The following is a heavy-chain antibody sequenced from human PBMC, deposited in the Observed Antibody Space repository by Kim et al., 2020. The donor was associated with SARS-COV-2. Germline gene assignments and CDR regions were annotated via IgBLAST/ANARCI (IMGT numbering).Heavy chain of an antibody. CDR1: GYTFAAYG. CDR2: IGAPKKKS. CDR3: ARGGRGDHFYNGMDV. D-gene: IGHD2-21*02. J-gene: IGHJ6*02. Sequence: ASVKVSCKASGYTFAAYGISWVRQARGQGLQWMGGIGAPKKKSDYGQTFHDRITMTTDISSSTAYLEVRSLRSDDTAIYFCARGGRGDHFYNGMDVWGQGTAVIVSS. V-gene: IGHV1-18*01.